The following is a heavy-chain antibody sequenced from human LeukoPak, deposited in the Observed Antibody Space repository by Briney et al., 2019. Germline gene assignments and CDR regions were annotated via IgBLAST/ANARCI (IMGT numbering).Heavy chain of an antibody. CDR3: ARDRLGPSFSVSHFDL. V-gene: IGHV3-20*04. CDR1: GGTFVDYG. CDR2: INYNGAIT. Sequence: GGTLRLSCATSGGTFVDYGLSWVRRAPGKGLEWLWAINYNGAITDHADSVKGRFTISRDNAKNSLYLRMDRLRAEDTTLYYCARDRLGPSFSVSHFDLWGQGTLVTVSS. J-gene: IGHJ4*02. D-gene: IGHD3-3*02.